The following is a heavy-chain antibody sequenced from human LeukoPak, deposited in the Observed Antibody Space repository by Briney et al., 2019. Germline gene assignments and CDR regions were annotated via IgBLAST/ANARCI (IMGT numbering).Heavy chain of an antibody. V-gene: IGHV3-7*01. CDR2: IKQDGSEK. CDR1: GLTFSSYW. Sequence: GGSLKLSCAASGLTFSSYWMGWVRQAPGKGLEWVANIKQDGSEKKYVDSVEGRFTISRDNAKKLLYLQMDSLRVEDTAVYYCARGNGYNNNYFDYWGQGTLVTVSS. CDR3: ARGNGYNNNYFDY. J-gene: IGHJ4*02. D-gene: IGHD5-24*01.